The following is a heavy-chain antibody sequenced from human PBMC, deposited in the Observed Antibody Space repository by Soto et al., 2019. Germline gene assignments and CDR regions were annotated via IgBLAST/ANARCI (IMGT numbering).Heavy chain of an antibody. Sequence: ASVKVSCKASGYTFTSYYMHCVRQAPGQGLEWMGIINPSGGSTSYAQKFQGRVTMTRDTSTSTVYMELSSLRSEDTAVYYCAATSPDHHDRSGFWGYFDYWGQGALVTVSS. V-gene: IGHV1-46*01. CDR1: GYTFTSYY. J-gene: IGHJ4*02. D-gene: IGHD3-22*01. CDR2: INPSGGST. CDR3: AATSPDHHDRSGFWGYFDY.